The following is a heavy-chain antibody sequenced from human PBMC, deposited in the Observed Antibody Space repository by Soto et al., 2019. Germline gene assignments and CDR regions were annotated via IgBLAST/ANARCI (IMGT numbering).Heavy chain of an antibody. D-gene: IGHD2-2*01. CDR3: ARGVPAANLFDY. CDR2: IYYSGST. J-gene: IGHJ4*02. CDR1: GGSITSADSY. V-gene: IGHV4-30-4*01. Sequence: SETLSLTCTVSGGSITSADSYWSWIRQPPGKGLEWIGYIYYSGSTYYNPSLKSRVTISVDTSKNQFSLKLSSVTAADTAVYYCARGVPAANLFDYWGQGTLVTVSS.